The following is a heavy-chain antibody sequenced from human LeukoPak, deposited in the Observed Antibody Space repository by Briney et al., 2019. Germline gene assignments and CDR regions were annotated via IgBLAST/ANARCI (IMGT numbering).Heavy chain of an antibody. V-gene: IGHV4-59*01. CDR1: GSISTDY. CDR3: ARTTVVTKFDY. Sequence: PSETLSLTCTVSGSISTDYWSWIRQPAGKGLEWIGYIYYSGSTNYNPSLKSRVTISVDTSKNQFSLKLSSVTAADTAVYYCARTTVVTKFDYWGQGTLVTVSS. J-gene: IGHJ4*02. CDR2: IYYSGST. D-gene: IGHD4-23*01.